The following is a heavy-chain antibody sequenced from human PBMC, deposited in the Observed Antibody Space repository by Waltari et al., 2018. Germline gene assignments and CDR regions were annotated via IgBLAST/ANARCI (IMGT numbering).Heavy chain of an antibody. V-gene: IGHV3-66*02. CDR2: MYSGGST. CDR1: GFTFSDHY. D-gene: IGHD2-2*01. CDR3: AKDEVAAYCSSTSCPTTVDY. Sequence: EVQLVESGGGLVQPGGSLRLSCAASGFTFSDHYMDWVRQAPGKGREWVAVMYSGGSTYYADSVKGRFTISRDNSKNTLYLQMNSLRAEDTAVYYGAKDEVAAYCSSTSCPTTVDYWGQGTLVTVSS. J-gene: IGHJ4*02.